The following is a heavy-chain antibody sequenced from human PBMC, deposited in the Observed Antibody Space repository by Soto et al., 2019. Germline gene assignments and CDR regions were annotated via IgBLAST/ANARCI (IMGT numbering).Heavy chain of an antibody. J-gene: IGHJ5*02. CDR3: ASRIVGPTQPINWIGP. Sequence: QVQLVQSGAEVKNPGASVKVSCKASGYTFTDYYIHWVRQAPGQGFEWLGWLKPSTGDTNYAQKFPRRVTRAGDTPITTAYLGLFSRTSDDTALYFCASRIVGPTQPINWIGPWGQGTLVTVSS. V-gene: IGHV1-2*02. D-gene: IGHD1-26*01. CDR2: LKPSTGDT. CDR1: GYTFTDYY.